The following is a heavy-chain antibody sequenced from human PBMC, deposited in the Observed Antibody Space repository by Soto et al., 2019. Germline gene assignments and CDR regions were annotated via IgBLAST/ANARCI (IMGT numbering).Heavy chain of an antibody. V-gene: IGHV4-39*01. Sequence: SETLSLTCTVSGGSISSSSYYWGWIRQPPGKGLEWIGSIDYSGSTYYNPSLKSRVIISRDTSKNEFSLKLSSVTAADTAVYYCARIAVGYYDSSGSLFDYWGQGTLVTVSS. CDR2: IDYSGST. D-gene: IGHD3-22*01. J-gene: IGHJ4*02. CDR3: ARIAVGYYDSSGSLFDY. CDR1: GGSISSSSYY.